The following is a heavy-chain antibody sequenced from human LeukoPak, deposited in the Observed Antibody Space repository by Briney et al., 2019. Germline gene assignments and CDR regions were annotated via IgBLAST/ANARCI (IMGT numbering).Heavy chain of an antibody. J-gene: IGHJ2*01. V-gene: IGHV4-39*01. CDR2: IYYSGST. CDR1: GGSISSSSYY. CDR3: ARHVLSGYLNYWYFDL. Sequence: SETLSLTCTVSGGSISSSSYYWGWIPQPPGKGLEWIGSIYYSGSTYYNPSLKSRVTISVDTSKNQFSLKLSSVTAADTAVYYCARHVLSGYLNYWYFDLWGRGTLVTVSS. D-gene: IGHD3-3*01.